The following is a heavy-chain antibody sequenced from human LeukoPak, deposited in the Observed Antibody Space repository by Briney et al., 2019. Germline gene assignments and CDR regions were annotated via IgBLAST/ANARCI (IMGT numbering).Heavy chain of an antibody. CDR1: GYTFTSYA. V-gene: IGHV7-4-1*02. CDR3: ARDVAVAAFDY. CDR2: INTNTGTP. J-gene: IGHJ4*02. Sequence: ASVKVSCKASGYTFTSYAMNWVRQAPGQGLEWMGWINTNTGTPTYAHGFTGRFVFSLDTSVSTAYLQISSLKAEDTAVYYCARDVAVAAFDYWGQGTLVTVSS. D-gene: IGHD6-19*01.